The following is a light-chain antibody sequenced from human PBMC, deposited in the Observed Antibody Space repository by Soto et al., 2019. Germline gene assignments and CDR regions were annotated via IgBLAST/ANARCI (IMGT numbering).Light chain of an antibody. J-gene: IGKJ3*01. V-gene: IGKV1-6*01. Sequence: AIQMTQSPSSLSGAVGGRVTITCRASQGIKNDLNWYQQKPGKAPQLLIYGASTLQRWAPSRFSGSGSGIDFTLTISSLQPEDFATYYCLQDFKYPRTFGPGTKVDIK. CDR3: LQDFKYPRT. CDR2: GAS. CDR1: QGIKND.